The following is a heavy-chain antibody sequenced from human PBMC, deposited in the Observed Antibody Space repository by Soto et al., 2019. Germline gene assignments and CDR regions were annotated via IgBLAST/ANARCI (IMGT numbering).Heavy chain of an antibody. V-gene: IGHV4-4*07. CDR1: GGSISSYY. D-gene: IGHD1-26*01. CDR3: AREVGATTRDYNNWFDP. Sequence: TSETLSLTCTVSGGSISSYYWSWIRQPAGKGLEWIGRIYTSGSTNYNPSLKSRVTMSVDTSKNQFSLKLSSVTAADTAVYYCAREVGATTRDYNNWFDPWGQGTLVTVSS. CDR2: IYTSGST. J-gene: IGHJ5*02.